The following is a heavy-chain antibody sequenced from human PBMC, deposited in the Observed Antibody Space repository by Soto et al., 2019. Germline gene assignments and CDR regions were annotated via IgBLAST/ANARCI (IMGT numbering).Heavy chain of an antibody. Sequence: SETLSLTCTVSGGSISSYYWSWIRQPPGKGLEWIGYIYFSGSTNYNPSLKSRLTISVDTSKNQFSLKLSYVTAADTAVYYCASLPFYYDSSGYYFDYWGQGTLVTVSS. CDR1: GGSISSYY. D-gene: IGHD3-22*01. V-gene: IGHV4-59*01. CDR2: IYFSGST. CDR3: ASLPFYYDSSGYYFDY. J-gene: IGHJ4*02.